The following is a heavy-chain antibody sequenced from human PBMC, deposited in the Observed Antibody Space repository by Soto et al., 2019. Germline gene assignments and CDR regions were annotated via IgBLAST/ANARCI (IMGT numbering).Heavy chain of an antibody. CDR1: GFTFSSYG. V-gene: IGHV3-33*01. CDR2: IWYDGSNK. Sequence: GGSLRLSCAASGFTFSSYGMHWVRQAPGKGLEWVAVIWYDGSNKYYADSVKGRFTISRDNSKNTLYLQMNSLRAGDTAGYYCARDLLSLRYFDWLPYYYYGMDVWGQGTTVTVSS. D-gene: IGHD3-9*01. CDR3: ARDLLSLRYFDWLPYYYYGMDV. J-gene: IGHJ6*02.